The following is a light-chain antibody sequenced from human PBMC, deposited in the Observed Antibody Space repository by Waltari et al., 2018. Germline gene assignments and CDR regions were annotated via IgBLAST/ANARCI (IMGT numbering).Light chain of an antibody. CDR2: AAS. CDR1: QSNSSY. V-gene: IGKV1-39*01. J-gene: IGKJ1*01. CDR3: QQSNSVPLT. Sequence: DIQVTQSPSSLSASVGDRVTITCRASQSNSSYLNWYQQKPGKAPKFLIYAASTLQSGVPSRFSGSGSGTDFTLTISSLQPEDFATYYCQQSNSVPLTFGQGTKVEMK.